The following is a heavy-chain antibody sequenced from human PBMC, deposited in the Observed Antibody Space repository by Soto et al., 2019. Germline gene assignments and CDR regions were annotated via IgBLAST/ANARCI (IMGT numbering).Heavy chain of an antibody. CDR3: ARGRDGYNVPKF. J-gene: IGHJ4*02. V-gene: IGHV1-69*12. CDR2: IIPIFGTA. D-gene: IGHD5-12*01. CDR1: GGTFSSYA. Sequence: QVQLVQSGAEVKKPGPSVKVSCKASGGTFSSYAIRWVRQAPGQGLEWMGGIIPIFGTANYAQKFQGRVTITADESTSTAYMELRSLRSEDTAVYYCARGRDGYNVPKFWGQGTLVTVSS.